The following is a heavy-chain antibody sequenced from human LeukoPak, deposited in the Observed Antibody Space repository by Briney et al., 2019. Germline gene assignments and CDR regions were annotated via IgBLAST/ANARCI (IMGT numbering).Heavy chain of an antibody. J-gene: IGHJ5*02. CDR2: ISGSGGST. Sequence: GGTLRLSCAASGFTFSSYGMSWVRQAPGKGLEWVSAISGSGGSTYYADSVKGRFTISRDNSKNTLYLQMNSLRAEDMTVYYCAKTQAAVGKAWFDPWGQGTLVTVSS. CDR1: GFTFSSYG. CDR3: AKTQAAVGKAWFDP. V-gene: IGHV3-23*01. D-gene: IGHD6-13*01.